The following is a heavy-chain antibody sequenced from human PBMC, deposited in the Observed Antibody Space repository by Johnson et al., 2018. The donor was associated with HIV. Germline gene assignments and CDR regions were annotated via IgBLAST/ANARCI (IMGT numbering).Heavy chain of an antibody. J-gene: IGHJ3*02. CDR2: ISYDGSNK. D-gene: IGHD2-15*01. V-gene: IGHV3-30*04. Sequence: QVQLVESGGVVVQPGRSLRLSCAASGFTFSSYAMHWVRQAPGKGLEWVAVISYDGSNKYYADSVKGRFTISRDNSKNTLYLQMNSLRAEDTAVYYCARSKDCSVGTCPDGLDIWGQGTMVIVSS. CDR1: GFTFSSYA. CDR3: ARSKDCSVGTCPDGLDI.